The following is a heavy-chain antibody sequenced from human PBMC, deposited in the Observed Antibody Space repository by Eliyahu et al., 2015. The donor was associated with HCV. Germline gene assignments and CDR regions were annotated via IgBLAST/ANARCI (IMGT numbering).Heavy chain of an antibody. V-gene: IGHV1-3*01. CDR2: INAGNGNT. J-gene: IGHJ3*02. CDR3: ARESLRYFDWLPSGALDI. D-gene: IGHD3-9*01. CDR1: GYTFTSYA. Sequence: QVQLVQSGAEVKKPGASVKVSCKASGYTFTSYAMHWVRQAPGQRLEWMGWINAGNGNTKYSQKFQGRVTITRDTSASTAYMELSSLRSEDTAVYYCARESLRYFDWLPSGALDIWGQGTMVTVSS.